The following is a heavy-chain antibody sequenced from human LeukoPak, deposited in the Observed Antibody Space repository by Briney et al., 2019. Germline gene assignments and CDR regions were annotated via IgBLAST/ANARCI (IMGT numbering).Heavy chain of an antibody. CDR3: ARGPVTTFGY. Sequence: GGSLRLSCASSGFTFSSYAMSWVRQAPGKGLEWVSTIGGTGVRTYYADSVKGRFTISRDNSKNTLYLQMNSLRAEDTAVYYCARGPVTTFGYWGQGTLVTVSS. CDR2: IGGTGVRT. J-gene: IGHJ4*02. CDR1: GFTFSSYA. D-gene: IGHD4-17*01. V-gene: IGHV3-23*01.